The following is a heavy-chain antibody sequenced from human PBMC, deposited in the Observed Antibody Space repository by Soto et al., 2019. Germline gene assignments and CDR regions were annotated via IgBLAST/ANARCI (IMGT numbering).Heavy chain of an antibody. CDR2: ISGYNGNT. CDR1: GYTFTTYG. V-gene: IGHV1-18*01. J-gene: IGHJ4*02. Sequence: QVQLVQSGAEVKKPGASVKVSCKASGYTFTTYGITWVRQAPGQGLEWMGWISGYNGNTNYAQKLQGRVTMTTDTSTRTAYREGGGVSSDDTAVYYWARGIAGAGGALFDYWGKGPLVTVS. CDR3: ARGIAGAGGALFDY. D-gene: IGHD6-13*01.